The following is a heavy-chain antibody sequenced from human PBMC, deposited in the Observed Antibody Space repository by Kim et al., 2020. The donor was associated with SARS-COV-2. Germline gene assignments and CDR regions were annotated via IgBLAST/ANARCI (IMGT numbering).Heavy chain of an antibody. V-gene: IGHV1-18*01. CDR2: GNT. CDR3: ARGDGAFDI. J-gene: IGHJ3*02. Sequence: GNTNYAQKLQGRVTMTTDTSTSTAYMELRSLRSDDTAVYYCARGDGAFDIWGQGTMVTVSS.